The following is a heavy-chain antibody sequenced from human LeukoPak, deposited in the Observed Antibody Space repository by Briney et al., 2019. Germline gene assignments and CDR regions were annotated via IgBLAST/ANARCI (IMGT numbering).Heavy chain of an antibody. CDR2: IIPIFGTA. J-gene: IGHJ5*02. CDR3: ARVQYNWNDAWFDP. D-gene: IGHD1-20*01. Sequence: SSVKVSCKASGGTFSSYAISWVRQAPGQGLEWMGRIIPIFGTANYAQKFQGRVTITTDESTSTAYMELSSLRSEDTAVYYCARVQYNWNDAWFDPWGQGTLVTVSS. V-gene: IGHV1-69*05. CDR1: GGTFSSYA.